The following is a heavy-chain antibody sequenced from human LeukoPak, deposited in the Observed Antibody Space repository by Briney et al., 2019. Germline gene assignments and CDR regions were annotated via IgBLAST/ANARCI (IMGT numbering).Heavy chain of an antibody. D-gene: IGHD3-3*02. CDR3: ARDFFHSDISRPFDY. V-gene: IGHV3-21*01. Sequence: KAGGSLRLSCAASGFIFSRYTINWVRQAPGKGLVWVSSIWSDSADIHYADSVKGRFTISRDNAKNSLYLQMNSLRAEDSAVYYCARDFFHSDISRPFDYWGQGTLVTVSS. CDR2: IWSDSADI. J-gene: IGHJ4*02. CDR1: GFIFSRYT.